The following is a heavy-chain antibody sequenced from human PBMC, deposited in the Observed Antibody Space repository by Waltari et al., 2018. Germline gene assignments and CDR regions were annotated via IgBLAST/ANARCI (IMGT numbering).Heavy chain of an antibody. J-gene: IGHJ4*02. V-gene: IGHV4-61*02. CDR3: AREGDYYDSSGYHYYFDY. CDR2: IYTSGST. CDR1: GGSISSGSYY. Sequence: QVQLQESGPGLVKPSQTLSLTCTVSGGSISSGSYYWVWIRQPAGKGLEWIGRIYTSGSTNYNPSLKSRVTISVDTSKNQFSLKLSSVTAADTAVYYCAREGDYYDSSGYHYYFDYWGQGTLVTVSS. D-gene: IGHD3-22*01.